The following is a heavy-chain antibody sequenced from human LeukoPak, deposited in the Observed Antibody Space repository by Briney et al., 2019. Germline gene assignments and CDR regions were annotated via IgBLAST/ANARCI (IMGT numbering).Heavy chain of an antibody. CDR1: GGSISSYY. D-gene: IGHD3-10*01. V-gene: IGHV4-59*01. J-gene: IGHJ4*02. Sequence: TSETLSLTCTVSGGSISSYYWSWIRQPPGKGLEWIWYIYYSGSTNYNPSLKSRVTISVDTSKNQFYLKLNSVTAAATAVYDFASGDLLLFGEFTAYFYYCGQGTLVTVSP. CDR3: ASGDLLLFGEFTAYFYY. CDR2: IYYSGST.